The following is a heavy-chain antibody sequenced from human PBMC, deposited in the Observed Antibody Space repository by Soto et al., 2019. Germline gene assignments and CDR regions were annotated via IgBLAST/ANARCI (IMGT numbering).Heavy chain of an antibody. CDR1: GYRFSRYS. Sequence: ASVKVSCKASGYRFSRYSMHWVRQAPGQGLEWMGWINAANGNTKYSEKFQDRVNFTRDTSISTAYMELSSLRSDDTAVYYCARDRVTMDRGVIGLHWFXPWGQGTLVXVSS. J-gene: IGHJ5*02. CDR3: ARDRVTMDRGVIGLHWFXP. V-gene: IGHV1-3*01. CDR2: INAANGNT. D-gene: IGHD3-10*01.